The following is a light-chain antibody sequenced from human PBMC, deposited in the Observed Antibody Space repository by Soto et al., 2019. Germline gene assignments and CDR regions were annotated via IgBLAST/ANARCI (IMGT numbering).Light chain of an antibody. J-gene: IGKJ4*01. CDR1: QSISSW. Sequence: DIQMTQSPSTLSASVGDRVTITCRASQSISSWLAWYQQKPGKAPKLLVYKACSLQSGVPSRFSGSGSGTEFTLTISSLQPDDFATYYCQRYNDYPLTFGGGTRVEIK. CDR3: QRYNDYPLT. CDR2: KAC. V-gene: IGKV1-5*03.